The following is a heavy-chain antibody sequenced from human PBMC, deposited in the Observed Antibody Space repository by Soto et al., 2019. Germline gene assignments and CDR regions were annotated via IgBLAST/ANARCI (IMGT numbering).Heavy chain of an antibody. CDR1: GDSISGYY. D-gene: IGHD2-2*01. CDR3: ARRVVAPGNRGYFDL. J-gene: IGHJ2*01. CDR2: IYYRGST. V-gene: IGHV4-59*08. Sequence: QVQLQESGPGLVKPSETLSLTCTVSGDSISGYYWSWIRQPPGKGLEWIGSIYYRGSTNYNPSLKSRVTISLDTSKNQFSLKLSSVAATDTAIYYCARRVVAPGNRGYFDLWGRGTLVTVSS.